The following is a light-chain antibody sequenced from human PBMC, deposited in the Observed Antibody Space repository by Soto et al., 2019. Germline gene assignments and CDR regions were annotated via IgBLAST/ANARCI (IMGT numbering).Light chain of an antibody. CDR2: DAS. V-gene: IGKV3-15*01. CDR3: QQYNTWPLT. Sequence: EAVMTQSPATLSVSPGERPTLSCRASQSVSSNLAWYQQKPGQAPRLLIYDASTRATGIPARFSGSGSGTDFTLTISSLQSEDFAVYYCQQYNTWPLTFGSGTKVDIK. CDR1: QSVSSN. J-gene: IGKJ3*01.